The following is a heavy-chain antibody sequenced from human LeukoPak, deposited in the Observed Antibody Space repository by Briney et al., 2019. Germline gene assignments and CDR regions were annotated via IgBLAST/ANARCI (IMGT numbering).Heavy chain of an antibody. Sequence: GASVKLSCKASGGTFSSYAISWVRQAPGQGLEWMGRIIPIFGTANYAQKFQGRVTITTDESTSAAYMELSSLRSEDTAVYYCARGIVGAFDYWGQGTLVTVSS. V-gene: IGHV1-69*05. CDR2: IIPIFGTA. J-gene: IGHJ4*02. CDR3: ARGIVGAFDY. CDR1: GGTFSSYA. D-gene: IGHD1-26*01.